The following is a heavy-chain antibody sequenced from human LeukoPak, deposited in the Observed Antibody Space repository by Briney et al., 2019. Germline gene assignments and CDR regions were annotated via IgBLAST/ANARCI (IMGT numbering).Heavy chain of an antibody. D-gene: IGHD3-3*01. CDR2: IYYSGST. CDR3: ARWGLSYDFWSGAFDY. Sequence: SETLSLTCSVSGGSISSSSYYWGWIRQPPGKGLEWIGSIYYSGSTYYNPSLKSRVTISVDTSKNQFSLKLSSVTAADTAVYYCARWGLSYDFWSGAFDYWGQGTLVTVSS. CDR1: GGSISSSSYY. V-gene: IGHV4-39*01. J-gene: IGHJ4*02.